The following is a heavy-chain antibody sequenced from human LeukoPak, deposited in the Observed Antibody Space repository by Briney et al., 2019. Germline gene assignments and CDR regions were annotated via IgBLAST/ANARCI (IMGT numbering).Heavy chain of an antibody. D-gene: IGHD6-19*01. CDR2: ISGSGGST. V-gene: IGHV3-23*01. CDR3: AKDRRHSSGWSRPYYFDY. J-gene: IGHJ4*02. Sequence: PGGSLRLSCAASGFTFSSYAMSWVRQAPGKGLEWVSAISGSGGSTYYADSVKGRFTISRDNSKNTLYLQMNSLRAEDTAVYYCAKDRRHSSGWSRPYYFDYWGQGTLVTVSS. CDR1: GFTFSSYA.